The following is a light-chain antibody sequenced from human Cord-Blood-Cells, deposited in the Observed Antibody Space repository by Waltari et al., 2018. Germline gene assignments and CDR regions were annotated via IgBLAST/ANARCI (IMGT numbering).Light chain of an antibody. CDR3: QQYGSSPYT. V-gene: IGKV3-20*01. J-gene: IGKJ2*01. CDR1: QSVSSSY. Sequence: EIVLTQSPGTLSLSPGERATLSGRASQSVSSSYLAWYQQKPGQAPRLLIYGASSRATGIPDRFSGSGSGTDLTLTISRLEPEDFAVYYCQQYGSSPYTFGQGTKLEIK. CDR2: GAS.